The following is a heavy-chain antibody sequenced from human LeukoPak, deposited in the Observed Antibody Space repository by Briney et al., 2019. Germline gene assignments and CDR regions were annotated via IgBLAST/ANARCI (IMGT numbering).Heavy chain of an antibody. V-gene: IGHV4-31*03. CDR2: IYYSGST. D-gene: IGHD3/OR15-3a*01. CDR3: ARDTRTGSSPYFDL. J-gene: IGHJ2*01. CDR1: GDSFSSGGYF. Sequence: SQTLSLTCTVSGDSFSSGGYFWSWIRQHPGKGLEWIGYIYYSGSTYYNPSLQSRVTMSVDPSKNQFSLKLSSVTAADTAVYYCARDTRTGSSPYFDLWGRPTIVAV.